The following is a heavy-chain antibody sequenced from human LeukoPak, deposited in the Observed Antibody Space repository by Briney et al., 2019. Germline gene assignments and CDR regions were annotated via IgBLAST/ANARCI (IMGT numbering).Heavy chain of an antibody. CDR1: GFTFSSYS. Sequence: GGSLRLSCAASGFTFSSYSMNWVRQAPGKGLEWVSSVSSSSSYIYYADSVKGRFTISRDNAKNSLYLQMNSLRAEDTAVYYCARNLPSLRLSKKYFDYWGQGTLVTVSS. CDR2: VSSSSSYI. D-gene: IGHD3-3*01. V-gene: IGHV3-21*01. J-gene: IGHJ4*02. CDR3: ARNLPSLRLSKKYFDY.